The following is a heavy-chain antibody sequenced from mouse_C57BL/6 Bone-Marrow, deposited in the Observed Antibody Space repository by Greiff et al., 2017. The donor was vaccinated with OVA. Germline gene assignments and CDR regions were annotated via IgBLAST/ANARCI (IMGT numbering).Heavy chain of an antibody. D-gene: IGHD2-4*01. V-gene: IGHV1-82*01. J-gene: IGHJ1*03. CDR3: AREDDYDWYFDV. Sequence: VQLQQSGPELVKPGAAGKISCKASGYAFSSSWMNWVKQRPGKGLEWIGRIYPGDGDTNYNGKFKGKATLTADKSSSTAYMQLSSLTSEDSAVYFCAREDDYDWYFDVWGTGTTVTVSS. CDR1: GYAFSSSW. CDR2: IYPGDGDT.